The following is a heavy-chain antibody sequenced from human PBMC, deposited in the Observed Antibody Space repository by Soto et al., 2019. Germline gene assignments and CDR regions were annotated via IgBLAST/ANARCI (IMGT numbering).Heavy chain of an antibody. CDR3: TRRGGWDTVTGS. Sequence: EVQLVESGGGLVQPGGPLKLSCAASGFTFSGSVMHWVRQASGKGLEWVGRIGSKANNYATAYAASVKGRFTTSRDDSKNTAYLQMNSLKTEDTAVYYCTRRGGWDTVTGSWGQGTLVTVSS. J-gene: IGHJ4*02. CDR2: IGSKANNYAT. CDR1: GFTFSGSV. D-gene: IGHD4-17*01. V-gene: IGHV3-73*01.